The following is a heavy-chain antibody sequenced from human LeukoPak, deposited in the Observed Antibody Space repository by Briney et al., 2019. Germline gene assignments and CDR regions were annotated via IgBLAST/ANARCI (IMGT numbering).Heavy chain of an antibody. Sequence: GASVKVTCKASEYTFTTHYMHWVRQAPGQGLVWMGILNPNDGHTTYAQMSQGRVTMTRDTSSNTVYMELSSLRYEDTAVYFCARLSSGSYTRGTFDIWGQGTLVTVSS. V-gene: IGHV1-46*01. J-gene: IGHJ3*02. CDR2: LNPNDGHT. CDR1: EYTFTTHY. CDR3: ARLSSGSYTRGTFDI. D-gene: IGHD1-26*01.